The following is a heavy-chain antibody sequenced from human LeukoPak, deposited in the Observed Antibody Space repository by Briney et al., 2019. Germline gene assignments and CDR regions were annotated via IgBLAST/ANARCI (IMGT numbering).Heavy chain of an antibody. Sequence: GGSLRLSCTASGFPFSTYWLSWVRQAPGKGLEWVANINQDGGGEYYAGSVKGRFTIARDNAKNSLYLQMNSLRAEDTAVYYCARDDDVWSGWGHWGRGTLVTVSS. D-gene: IGHD3-3*01. CDR3: ARDDDVWSGWGH. V-gene: IGHV3-7*01. J-gene: IGHJ4*02. CDR2: INQDGGGE. CDR1: GFPFSTYW.